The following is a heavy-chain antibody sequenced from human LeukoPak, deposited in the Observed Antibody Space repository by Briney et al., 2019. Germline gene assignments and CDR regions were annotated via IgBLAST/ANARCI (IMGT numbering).Heavy chain of an antibody. Sequence: GALRLSCAASGFTFDDYAMHWVRQAPGKGLEWVSLISWDGGSTYYADSVKGRFTISRDNSKNSLYLQMNSLRAEDTALYYCAKDHNRGYSYGYDFDYWGQGTLVTVSS. V-gene: IGHV3-43D*04. CDR2: ISWDGGST. CDR3: AKDHNRGYSYGYDFDY. D-gene: IGHD5-18*01. J-gene: IGHJ4*02. CDR1: GFTFDDYA.